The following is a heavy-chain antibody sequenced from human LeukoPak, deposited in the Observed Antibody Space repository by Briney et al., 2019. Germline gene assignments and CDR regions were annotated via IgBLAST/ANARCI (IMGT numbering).Heavy chain of an antibody. J-gene: IGHJ4*02. V-gene: IGHV3-23*01. Sequence: GGSLRLSCAASGFIFSNYGMNWVRQAPGKGLDWISGVDGSGAYTYYSDSVKGRFTISRDDSKNTLYLLMDSLRAEDTAVYFCTKGSAGGRPYYFDNWGQGTLVTVSS. D-gene: IGHD2-15*01. CDR1: GFIFSNYG. CDR3: TKGSAGGRPYYFDN. CDR2: VDGSGAYT.